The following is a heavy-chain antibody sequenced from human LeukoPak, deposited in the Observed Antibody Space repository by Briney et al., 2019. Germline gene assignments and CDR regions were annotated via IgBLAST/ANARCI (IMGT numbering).Heavy chain of an antibody. CDR3: ASHYCSGGSCYPTDYYYYGMDV. Sequence: ASVKVSRKASGYTFTGYYMHWVRQAPGQGLEWMGWINPNSGGTNYAQKFQGRVTMTRDTSISTAYMELSRLRSDDTAVYYCASHYCSGGSCYPTDYYYYGMDVWGQGTTVTVSS. CDR1: GYTFTGYY. D-gene: IGHD2-15*01. J-gene: IGHJ6*02. CDR2: INPNSGGT. V-gene: IGHV1-2*02.